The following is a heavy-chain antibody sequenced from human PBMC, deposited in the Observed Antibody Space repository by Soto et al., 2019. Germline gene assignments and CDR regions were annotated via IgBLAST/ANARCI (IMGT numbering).Heavy chain of an antibody. V-gene: IGHV3-11*01. CDR3: ARGSKYSGSMNDY. CDR1: GFTFSDYY. D-gene: IGHD5-12*01. CDR2: ISSSGRST. Sequence: GSLRLSCAASGFTFSDYYMSWIRQAPGKGLEWVSYISSSGRSTYHADSVKGRFTISRDNAKNSLYLQMNSLRAEDTAVYYCARGSKYSGSMNDYWGQGTLVTVSS. J-gene: IGHJ4*02.